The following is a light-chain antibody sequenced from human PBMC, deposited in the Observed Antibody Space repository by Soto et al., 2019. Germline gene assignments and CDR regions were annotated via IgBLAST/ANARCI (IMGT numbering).Light chain of an antibody. CDR2: DAS. J-gene: IGKJ1*01. CDR1: QSISSW. CDR3: QHSKT. V-gene: IGKV1-5*01. Sequence: DIQMTQSPSTLSASVGDRVTITCRASQSISSWLAWYQQKPGKAPKLLIYDASSLESGVPSRFSGSGSGTEFTLTISSLQPDDLATYYCQHSKTVGQGTKVEIK.